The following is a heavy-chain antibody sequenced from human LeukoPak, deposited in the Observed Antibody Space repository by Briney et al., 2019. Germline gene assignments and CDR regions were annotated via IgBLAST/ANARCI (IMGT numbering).Heavy chain of an antibody. CDR1: GFAFSSYA. CDR3: ARDPGAGPELTTLFLDY. CDR2: ISRDGGTQ. D-gene: IGHD4-11*01. J-gene: IGHJ4*02. V-gene: IGHV3-64*02. Sequence: PGGSLRLSCSASGFAFSSYAMYWVRQAPGKGLEYVSAISRDGGTQYPADSVKGRITISRDNSKNTLYLQMGSLRAEDMAVYYCARDPGAGPELTTLFLDYWGQGTLVTVSS.